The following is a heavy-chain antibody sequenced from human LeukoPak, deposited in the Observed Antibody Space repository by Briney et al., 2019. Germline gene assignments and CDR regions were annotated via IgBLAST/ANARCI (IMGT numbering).Heavy chain of an antibody. D-gene: IGHD6-19*01. J-gene: IGHJ4*02. Sequence: PGGSLRLSCAASGFTFSSYGMHWVRQAPGKGLERVAVIWYDGSNKYYADSVKGRFTISRDNSKNTLYLQMNSLRAEDTAVYYCARDRGYSSGRGKDYWGQGTLVTVSS. CDR2: IWYDGSNK. CDR1: GFTFSSYG. V-gene: IGHV3-33*01. CDR3: ARDRGYSSGRGKDY.